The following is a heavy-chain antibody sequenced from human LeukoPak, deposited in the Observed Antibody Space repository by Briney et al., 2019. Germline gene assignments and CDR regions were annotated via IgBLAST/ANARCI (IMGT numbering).Heavy chain of an antibody. D-gene: IGHD3-9*01. CDR1: GYTFTSYG. V-gene: IGHV1-3*01. CDR2: TNAGNGNT. CDR3: AREGVYYDILTGYPLRGFDP. J-gene: IGHJ5*02. Sequence: ASVKVSCKASGYTFTSYGISWVRQAPGQRLEWMGWTNAGNGNTKYSQKFQGRVTITRDTSASTAYMELSSLRSEDTAVYYCAREGVYYDILTGYPLRGFDPWGQGTLVTVSS.